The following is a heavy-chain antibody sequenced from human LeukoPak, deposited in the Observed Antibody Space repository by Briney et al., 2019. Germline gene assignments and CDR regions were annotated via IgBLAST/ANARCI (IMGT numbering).Heavy chain of an antibody. CDR3: ARVLLGSWDWFDP. Sequence: GGSLRLSCAASKFTFRSYWMHWVRQAPGKGLVWVSRINPDGGTTNYADSVKGRFTISRGNAENTLYLQMNSLRAEDTAVYYCARVLLGSWDWFDPWGQGTLVTVSS. J-gene: IGHJ5*02. CDR1: KFTFRSYW. CDR2: INPDGGTT. D-gene: IGHD3-10*01. V-gene: IGHV3-74*01.